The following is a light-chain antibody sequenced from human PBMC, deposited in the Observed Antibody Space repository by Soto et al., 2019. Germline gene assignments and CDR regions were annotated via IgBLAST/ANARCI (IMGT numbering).Light chain of an antibody. CDR2: SND. CDR1: SSNIGSNS. J-gene: IGLJ1*01. CDR3: AAWDDSLNGYV. Sequence: VLTQPPSASGTPGQRVTISCSGSSSNIGSNSVNWYQQLPGTAPKLLIYSNDRRPSGVPDRFSGSKSGTSASLAISGLQSEDEADYYCAAWDDSLNGYVFGNGTKVTVL. V-gene: IGLV1-44*01.